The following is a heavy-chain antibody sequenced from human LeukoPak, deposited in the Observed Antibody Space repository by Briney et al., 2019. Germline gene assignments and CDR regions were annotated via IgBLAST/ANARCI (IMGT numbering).Heavy chain of an antibody. CDR1: VYDFTSVG. V-gene: IGHV1-18*01. D-gene: IGHD6-19*01. Sequence: GSSVKVSCKASVYDFTSVGITWLRRAPGQGLEWMGLISPYNGNTRNAQKFQGRVAMTTDTSTTTAYMELRGLRFNDTAVYYCARAGPGSGWYFDYWGQGTLVTVSS. CDR2: ISPYNGNT. CDR3: ARAGPGSGWYFDY. J-gene: IGHJ4*02.